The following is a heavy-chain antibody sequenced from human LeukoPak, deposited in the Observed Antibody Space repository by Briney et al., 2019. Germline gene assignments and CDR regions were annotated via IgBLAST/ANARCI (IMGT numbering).Heavy chain of an antibody. D-gene: IGHD3-10*01. CDR2: ISWNSGSI. CDR1: GLTFDDYA. J-gene: IGHJ6*03. CDR3: AGGSGVYYYYMDV. V-gene: IGHV3-9*01. Sequence: GGSLRLSCAASGLTFDDYAMHWVRQAPGKGLEWVSGISWNSGSIGYADSVKGRFTISRDNAKNSLYLQMNSLRAEDTALYYCAGGSGVYYYYMDVWGKGTTVTVSS.